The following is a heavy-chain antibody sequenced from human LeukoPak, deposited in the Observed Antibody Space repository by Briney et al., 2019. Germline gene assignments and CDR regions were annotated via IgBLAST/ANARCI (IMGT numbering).Heavy chain of an antibody. CDR1: GGSFSGYY. V-gene: IGHV4-34*01. J-gene: IGHJ6*02. D-gene: IGHD3-10*01. CDR3: ARGPGLWFGELTDV. Sequence: PSETLSLTCAVYGGSFSGYYWSWIRQPPGKGLEWLGEINHSGSTNYNPSLKSRVTISVDTSKNQFSLKLSSVTAADTAVYYCARGPGLWFGELTDVWGQGTTVTVSS. CDR2: INHSGST.